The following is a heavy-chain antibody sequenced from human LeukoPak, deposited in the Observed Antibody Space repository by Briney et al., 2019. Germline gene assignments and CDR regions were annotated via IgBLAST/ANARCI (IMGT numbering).Heavy chain of an antibody. CDR1: GFTFSSYA. D-gene: IGHD3-22*01. CDR3: AKLFNGYSNFDY. CDR2: ISGSGGST. Sequence: GGSLRLSCAASGFTFSSYAVSWVRQAPGKGLEWVSAISGSGGSTYYADSVKGRFTISRDNSKNTLYLQMNSLRAEDTAVYYCAKLFNGYSNFDYWGQGTLVTVSS. J-gene: IGHJ4*02. V-gene: IGHV3-23*01.